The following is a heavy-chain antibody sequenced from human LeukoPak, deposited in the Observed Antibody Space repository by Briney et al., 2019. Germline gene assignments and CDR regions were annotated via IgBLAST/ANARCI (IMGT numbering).Heavy chain of an antibody. CDR1: GYTFTSYY. V-gene: IGHV1-46*01. J-gene: IGHJ4*02. CDR3: ARTYYYDSSGYSAFDY. CDR2: INPSGGST. D-gene: IGHD3-22*01. Sequence: GASVKVSCKAPGYTFTSYYIHWVRQAPGQGLEWMGIINPSGGSTSYAQKFQGRVTMTRDTSTSIVYMELSSLRSEDTAVYYCARTYYYDSSGYSAFDYWGQGTLVTVSS.